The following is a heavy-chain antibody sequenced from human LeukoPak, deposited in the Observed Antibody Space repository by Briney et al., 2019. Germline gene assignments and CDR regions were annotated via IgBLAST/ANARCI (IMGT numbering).Heavy chain of an antibody. CDR3: ARVGSTGWYERGGFDP. CDR1: GYTFTSYD. J-gene: IGHJ5*02. D-gene: IGHD6-19*01. Sequence: ASVKVSCKASGYTFTSYDINWVRQATGQGLEWMGWMNPNSGNTGYAQKFQGRVTMTRNISISTAYMELSSLRSEDTAVYYCARVGSTGWYERGGFDPWGQGTLVTVSS. CDR2: MNPNSGNT. V-gene: IGHV1-8*01.